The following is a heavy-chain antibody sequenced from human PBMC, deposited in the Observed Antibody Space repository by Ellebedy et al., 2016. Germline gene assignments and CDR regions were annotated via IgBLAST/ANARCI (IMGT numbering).Heavy chain of an antibody. V-gene: IGHV3-74*01. D-gene: IGHD3-22*01. CDR3: ARVRVYDSSGYLLYV. Sequence: GGSLRLSXAASGFTFSSYSMNWVRQAPGKGLVWVSRINGDGSSTTYADSVKGRFTISRDNAKNTLYLQMNSLRAADTAVYYCARVRVYDSSGYLLYVWGKGTTVTVSS. CDR1: GFTFSSYS. J-gene: IGHJ6*04. CDR2: INGDGSST.